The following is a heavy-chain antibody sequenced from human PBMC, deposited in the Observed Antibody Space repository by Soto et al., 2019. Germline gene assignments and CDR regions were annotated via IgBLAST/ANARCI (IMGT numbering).Heavy chain of an antibody. Sequence: QVQLVQSGAEVKEPGDSVRVSCEASGYTFTAYYIHWVRQAPGQGLEWMGWINPMFGDTTYAQDFQGRVSMTRDMSISTVYMELSRLTSDDTAIVYCARNMDYYYGPGSGNGHGFWGQGTTVTVFS. J-gene: IGHJ6*02. V-gene: IGHV1-2*02. CDR3: ARNMDYYYGPGSGNGHGF. D-gene: IGHD3-10*01. CDR1: GYTFTAYY. CDR2: INPMFGDT.